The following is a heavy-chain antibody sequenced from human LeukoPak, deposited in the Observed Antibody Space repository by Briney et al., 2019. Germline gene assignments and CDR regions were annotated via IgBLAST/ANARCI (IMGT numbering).Heavy chain of an antibody. CDR1: GDSFSSTSAA. Sequence: SQTLSLTCAISGDSFSSTSAAWNWIRQSPSRGLEWLGRTYYRSKWYNDYAPSVESRITVNPDTSRNQVSLHLNSVTPEDTAVYYCARQANMVRGVTHYYFGVDVWGQGTTVTVSS. V-gene: IGHV6-1*01. J-gene: IGHJ6*02. CDR2: TYYRSKWYN. CDR3: ARQANMVRGVTHYYFGVDV. D-gene: IGHD3-10*01.